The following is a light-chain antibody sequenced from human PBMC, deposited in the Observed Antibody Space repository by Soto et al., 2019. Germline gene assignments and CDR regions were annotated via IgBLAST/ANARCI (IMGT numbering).Light chain of an antibody. CDR2: DVY. CDR3: SSFAATHILI. V-gene: IGLV2-11*01. Sequence: QSALTQPPSVSGSPGQSVTMSCSGLSPTNFVSWYQQCPGKPPRLIIFDVYKRPSGVPDRFSATKSGDTASLTISCLQPDDEAIYFCSSFAATHILIFGAVNKLTVL. J-gene: IGLJ2*01. CDR1: SPTNF.